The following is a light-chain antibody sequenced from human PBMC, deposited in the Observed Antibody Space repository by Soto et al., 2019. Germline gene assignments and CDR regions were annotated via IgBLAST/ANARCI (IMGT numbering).Light chain of an antibody. CDR1: QGISSY. CDR2: AAS. CDR3: QQSYSTPLT. J-gene: IGKJ1*01. Sequence: DIQLTQSPSFLSASVGDRVTITCRASQGISSYLAWYQQKPGKAPKLLIFAASNLQSGVPSRFSGSGSGTDFTLTISSLQPEDFATYYCQQSYSTPLTFGQGTKVDIK. V-gene: IGKV1-39*01.